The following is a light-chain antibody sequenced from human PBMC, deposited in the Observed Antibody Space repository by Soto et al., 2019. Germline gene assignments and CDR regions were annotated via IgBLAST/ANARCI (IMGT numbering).Light chain of an antibody. V-gene: IGLV2-14*03. CDR3: ISYTSSTLV. CDR1: SSDVGAYNY. Sequence: QSVLTQPASVSGSPGQSITISCTGTSSDVGAYNYVSWYQQHPGTAPKLMIYDVSNRPSGISNRFSGSKSGNTASLTISGLQAEDEADYYCISYTSSTLVFGGGTKLTVL. J-gene: IGLJ2*01. CDR2: DVS.